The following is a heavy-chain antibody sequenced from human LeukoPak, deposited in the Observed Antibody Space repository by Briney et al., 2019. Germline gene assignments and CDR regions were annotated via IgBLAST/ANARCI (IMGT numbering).Heavy chain of an antibody. D-gene: IGHD1-26*01. CDR1: GYTFTIYY. J-gene: IGHJ4*02. V-gene: IGHV1-46*01. CDR2: INPSGGST. Sequence: ASVTISCTASGYTFTIYYMHWVRQAPGQGLEWMGIINPSGGSTSYAQKFQGRVTMTRDTSTSTVYMELSSLRSEDTAVYYCGRVRGSYSTIDYWGQGTLVTVSS. CDR3: GRVRGSYSTIDY.